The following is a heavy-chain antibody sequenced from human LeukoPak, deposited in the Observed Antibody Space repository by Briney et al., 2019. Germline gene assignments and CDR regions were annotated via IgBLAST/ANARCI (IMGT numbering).Heavy chain of an antibody. V-gene: IGHV4-39*01. CDR3: ARLRGSSGWYIFDY. J-gene: IGHJ4*02. D-gene: IGHD6-19*01. Sequence: SETLSLTCTVSGGSISSSSYYWGWIRQPPGKGLEWLGSIYYSGSTYYNPSLKSRVTISVDTSKNQFSLKLSSVTAADTAVYYCARLRGSSGWYIFDYWGQGTLVTVSS. CDR1: GGSISSSSYY. CDR2: IYYSGST.